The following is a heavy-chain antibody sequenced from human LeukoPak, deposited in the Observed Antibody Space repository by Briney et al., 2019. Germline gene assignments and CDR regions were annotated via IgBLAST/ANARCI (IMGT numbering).Heavy chain of an antibody. CDR2: IYYSGST. D-gene: IGHD2-21*01. CDR3: ARDLPGGDTAYYYGMDV. J-gene: IGHJ6*02. CDR1: GGSISSYY. V-gene: IGHV4-59*01. Sequence: SETLSLTCTVSGGSISSYYWSWIRQPPGKGLEWIGYIYYSGSTNYNPSLKSRVTISVDTSKNQFSLKLSSVTAADTAVYYCARDLPGGDTAYYYGMDVWGQGTTVTVSS.